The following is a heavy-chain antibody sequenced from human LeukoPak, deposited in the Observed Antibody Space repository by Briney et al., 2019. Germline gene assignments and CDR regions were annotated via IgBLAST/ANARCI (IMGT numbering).Heavy chain of an antibody. CDR1: GFTVSSNY. J-gene: IGHJ4*02. D-gene: IGHD3-10*01. CDR2: IYSGGST. CDR3: TYGSGSYYNPVRFDY. V-gene: IGHV3-53*01. Sequence: GGSLRLSCAASGFTVSSNYMSWVRQAPGKGLEWVSVIYSGGSTYYADSVKGRFTISRDNSKNTLYLQMNSLRAEDTAVYYCTYGSGSYYNPVRFDYWGQGTLVTVSS.